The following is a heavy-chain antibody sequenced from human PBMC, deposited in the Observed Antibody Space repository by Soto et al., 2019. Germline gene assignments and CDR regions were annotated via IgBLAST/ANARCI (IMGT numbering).Heavy chain of an antibody. CDR2: INPTSGGT. CDR1: GYAFTSYY. J-gene: IGHJ6*02. CDR3: ATGAGAGTDGMDV. Sequence: VASVKFSCKASGYAFTSYYMHWGGQAAGQQLEWMGWINPTSGGTKHAQKFQGRVTMTRHTSLSTAYMEVSTVRSADTAVYYCATGAGAGTDGMDVWGQGTPVTVSS. V-gene: IGHV1-2*02. D-gene: IGHD6-13*01.